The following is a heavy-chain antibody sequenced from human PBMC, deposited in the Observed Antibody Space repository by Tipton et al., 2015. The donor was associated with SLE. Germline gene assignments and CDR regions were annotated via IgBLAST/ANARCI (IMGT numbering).Heavy chain of an antibody. D-gene: IGHD3-22*01. Sequence: LSLTCTVSGGSISSSSYYWGWIRQPPGKGLVWVSRLNLDGRHISYADSVKGRFTISRDAAKNTLYLQMNSLRAEDSAVYYCARDYYDSSGYSYYYYMDVWGKGTTVTVSS. CDR3: ARDYYDSSGYSYYYYMDV. V-gene: IGHV3-74*01. J-gene: IGHJ6*03. CDR2: LNLDGRHI. CDR1: GGSISSSSYY.